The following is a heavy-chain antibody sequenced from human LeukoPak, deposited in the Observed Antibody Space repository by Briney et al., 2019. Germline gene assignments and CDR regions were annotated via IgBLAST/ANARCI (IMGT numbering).Heavy chain of an antibody. CDR1: GGTFSSYA. D-gene: IGHD3-16*02. CDR2: IIPIFGTA. CDR3: ASSYYVWGSYRLYYFDY. V-gene: IGHV1-69*05. J-gene: IGHJ4*02. Sequence: SVKVSCKASGGTFSSYAISWVRQAPGQGLEWMGGIIPIFGTANYAQKFQGRVTITTDESTSTAYMGLSSLRSEDTAVYYCASSYYVWGSYRLYYFDYWGQGTLVTVSS.